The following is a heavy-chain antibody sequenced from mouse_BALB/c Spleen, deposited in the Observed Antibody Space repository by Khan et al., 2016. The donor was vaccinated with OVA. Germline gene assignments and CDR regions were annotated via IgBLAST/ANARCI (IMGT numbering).Heavy chain of an antibody. CDR1: GYIFTSYW. J-gene: IGHJ1*01. V-gene: IGHV1-76*01. CDR2: IYPGTGSI. D-gene: IGHD2-4*01. CDR3: GSWYDYETSYCDV. Sequence: QVQLKESGAELVRPGASVKLSCKTSGYIFTSYWIHWVKQRSGQGLEWIARIYPGTGSIFFNEKFKGKATLTADKSSSTAYMQLSSLKSADSAVFCGGSWYDYETSYCDVGGAGTTVTVSS.